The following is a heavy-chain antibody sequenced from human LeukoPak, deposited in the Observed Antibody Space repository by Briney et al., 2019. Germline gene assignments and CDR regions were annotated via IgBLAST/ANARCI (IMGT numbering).Heavy chain of an antibody. D-gene: IGHD3-22*01. J-gene: IGHJ6*03. V-gene: IGHV3-23*01. Sequence: PGGSLRLSCAASGFTFSSYGMSWVRQAPGKGLEWVSTISGSGGSTYYADSVKGRFTISRDNSKNTLYLQMNSLRAEDTAVYYCAREYYDSSGYWGYYYYYYMDVWGKGTTVTISS. CDR3: AREYYDSSGYWGYYYYYYMDV. CDR2: ISGSGGST. CDR1: GFTFSSYG.